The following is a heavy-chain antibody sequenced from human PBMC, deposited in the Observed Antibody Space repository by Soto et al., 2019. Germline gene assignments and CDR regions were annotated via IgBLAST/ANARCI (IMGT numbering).Heavy chain of an antibody. CDR1: GFTFSSYG. D-gene: IGHD3-10*01. V-gene: IGHV3-30*18. CDR3: AKVPHYYGSGSYPLYGMDV. J-gene: IGHJ6*02. CDR2: ISYDGSNK. Sequence: GGSLRLSCAASGFTFSSYGMHWVRQAPGKGLEWVAVISYDGSNKYYADSVKGRFTISRDNSKNTLYLQMSSLRAEDTAVYYCAKVPHYYGSGSYPLYGMDVWGQGTTVTVSS.